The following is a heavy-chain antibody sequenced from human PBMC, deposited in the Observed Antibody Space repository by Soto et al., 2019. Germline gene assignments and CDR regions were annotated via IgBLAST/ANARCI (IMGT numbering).Heavy chain of an antibody. V-gene: IGHV1-69*08. CDR1: GGTFSSYT. J-gene: IGHJ4*02. Sequence: QVQLVQSGAEVKKPGSSVKVSCKASGGTFSSYTISWVRQAPGQGLEWMGRIIPILGIANYAQKFQRRVTIAADKSTSTAYMELSSLRSEDTAVYYCARDRGGATDYWGQGTLVTVSS. D-gene: IGHD1-26*01. CDR3: ARDRGGATDY. CDR2: IIPILGIA.